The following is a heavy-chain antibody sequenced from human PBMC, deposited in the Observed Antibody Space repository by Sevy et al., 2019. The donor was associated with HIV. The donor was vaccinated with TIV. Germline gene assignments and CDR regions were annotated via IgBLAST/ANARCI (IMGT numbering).Heavy chain of an antibody. J-gene: IGHJ3*02. D-gene: IGHD1-26*01. Sequence: SETLSLTCAVSGYSISSGYYWGRIRQPPGKGLEWIRSIYHSGSTYYNPSLKSRVTISVDTSKNQFSLKLSSVTAADTAVYYCARSYSGSYRGDDAFDIWGQGTMVTVSS. CDR1: GYSISSGYY. V-gene: IGHV4-38-2*01. CDR2: IYHSGST. CDR3: ARSYSGSYRGDDAFDI.